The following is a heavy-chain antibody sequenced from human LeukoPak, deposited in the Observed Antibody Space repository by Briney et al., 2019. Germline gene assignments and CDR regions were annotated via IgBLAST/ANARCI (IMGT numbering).Heavy chain of an antibody. CDR2: IYYSGST. V-gene: IGHV4-59*01. CDR1: GGSISSYY. CDR3: ARDIGSRGGND. D-gene: IGHD4-23*01. Sequence: SETLSLTCTVSGGSISSYYWSWIRQPPGKGLEWIGYIYYSGSTNYNPSLKSRVTISVDTSKNQFSLKLSSVTAADTAVYYCARDIGSRGGNDWGQGILVTVSS. J-gene: IGHJ4*02.